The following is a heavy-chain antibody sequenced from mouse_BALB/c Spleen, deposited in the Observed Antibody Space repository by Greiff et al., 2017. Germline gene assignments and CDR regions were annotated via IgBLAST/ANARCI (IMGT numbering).Heavy chain of an antibody. CDR3: ARDPYGSSYDYAMDY. CDR1: GFSLTSYG. CDR2: IWAGGST. J-gene: IGHJ4*01. Sequence: VQLVESGPGLVAPSQSLSITCTVSGFSLTSYGVHWVRQPPGKGLEWLGVIWAGGSTNYNSALMSRLSISKDNSKSQVFLKMNSLQTDDTAMYYCARDPYGSSYDYAMDYWGQGTSVTVSS. V-gene: IGHV2-9*02. D-gene: IGHD1-1*01.